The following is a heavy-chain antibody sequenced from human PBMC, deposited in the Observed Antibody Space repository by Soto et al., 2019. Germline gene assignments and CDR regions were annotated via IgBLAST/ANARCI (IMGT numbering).Heavy chain of an antibody. CDR3: ARASGGAVADFDY. J-gene: IGHJ4*02. D-gene: IGHD6-19*01. CDR2: IYYSGNT. CDR1: GGSISSGGYY. V-gene: IGHV4-31*03. Sequence: QVKLQESGPGLVKPSETLSLTCSVSGGSISSGGYYWNWIRQHPERGLEWIGYIYYSGNTFLNPSLTSRATISRDTSKNEFSLTLTALTAADTAVYFWARASGGAVADFDYWGQGTLVTVSS.